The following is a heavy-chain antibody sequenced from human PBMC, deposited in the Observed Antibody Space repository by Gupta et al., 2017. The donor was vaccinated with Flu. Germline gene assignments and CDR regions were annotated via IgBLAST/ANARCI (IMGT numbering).Heavy chain of an antibody. CDR2: IVTGATP. J-gene: IGHJ4*02. CDR1: VFSANSVY. V-gene: IGHV3-53*01. Sequence: SVFSANSVYMNGVRQAPGKGLEWFSVIVTGATPRYADSVRGRFTISTDIIKNTLYLHMNTLTVEDTAVYYCARDEDREPASLFWGQGVLVTVSS. CDR3: ARDEDREPASLF.